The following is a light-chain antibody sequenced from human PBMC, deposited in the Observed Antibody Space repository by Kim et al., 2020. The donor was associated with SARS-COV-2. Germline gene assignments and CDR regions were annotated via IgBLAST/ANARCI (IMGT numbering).Light chain of an antibody. Sequence: SYELTRPPSVSVSPGQTASITCSGDKLGDKYACWYQQKPGQSPVLVIYQDSKRPSGIPERFSGSNSGNTATLTISGTQAMDEADYYCQAWDSSTRWVFGGGTQLTVL. J-gene: IGLJ3*02. V-gene: IGLV3-1*01. CDR3: QAWDSSTRWV. CDR1: KLGDKY. CDR2: QDS.